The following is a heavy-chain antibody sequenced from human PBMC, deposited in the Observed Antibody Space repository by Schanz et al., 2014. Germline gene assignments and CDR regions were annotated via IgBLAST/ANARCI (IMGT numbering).Heavy chain of an antibody. D-gene: IGHD5-18*01. CDR3: ATIPRGNIYGYFDY. Sequence: QLQMQESGPGLVKPSETLSLTCSVSGDSISSTSYYWGWIRQPPGKGLEWIGSIYYSGSTYYNASLKSRVTISVDTSKNQFSLHLRYVTAADTAVYYCATIPRGNIYGYFDYGGQGTLVTVSS. J-gene: IGHJ4*02. CDR2: IYYSGST. CDR1: GDSISSTSYY. V-gene: IGHV4-39*01.